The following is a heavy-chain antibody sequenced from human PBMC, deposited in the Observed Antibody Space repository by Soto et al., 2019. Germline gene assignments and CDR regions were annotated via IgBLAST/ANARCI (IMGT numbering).Heavy chain of an antibody. J-gene: IGHJ4*02. Sequence: QVQLVESGGGVVQPGRSLRLSCAASGFTFSSYGMHWVRQAPGKGLEWVAVISYDGSNEYYADSVKGRFTISRDNSKNTLYLQMNSLRAEATAVYYCAKDAGGSSYFDYWGQGTLVTVSS. D-gene: IGHD1-26*01. CDR1: GFTFSSYG. CDR2: ISYDGSNE. V-gene: IGHV3-30*18. CDR3: AKDAGGSSYFDY.